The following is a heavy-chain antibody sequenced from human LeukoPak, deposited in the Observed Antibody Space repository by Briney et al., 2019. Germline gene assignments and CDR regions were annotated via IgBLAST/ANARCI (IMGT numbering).Heavy chain of an antibody. CDR3: ARSPLLYRTYGYYYYMDV. J-gene: IGHJ6*03. V-gene: IGHV1-46*01. Sequence: ASVKVSCKASGYTFTSYYMHWVRQAPGQGLEWMGIINPSGGSTSYAQKFQSRVTMTRDMSTSTVYMELSSLRSEDTAVYYCARSPLLYRTYGYYYYMDVWGKGTTVTVSS. CDR1: GYTFTSYY. CDR2: INPSGGST. D-gene: IGHD2-2*02.